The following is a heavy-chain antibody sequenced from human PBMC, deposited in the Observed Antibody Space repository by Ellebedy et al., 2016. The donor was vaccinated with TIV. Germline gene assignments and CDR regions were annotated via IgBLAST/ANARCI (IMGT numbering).Heavy chain of an antibody. J-gene: IGHJ4*02. CDR3: AKGTIVGRIPSCFDS. CDR2: ISGSGST. V-gene: IGHV3-23*01. CDR1: GFTFRTYS. Sequence: GESLKISCVGSGFTFRTYSFNWVRQAPGKGLEWVSSISGSGSTYHADSVKGRFTISRDNSKNTLSLQLNSLRAEDTAVYYCAKGTIVGRIPSCFDSWGQGTLVTASS. D-gene: IGHD4-11*01.